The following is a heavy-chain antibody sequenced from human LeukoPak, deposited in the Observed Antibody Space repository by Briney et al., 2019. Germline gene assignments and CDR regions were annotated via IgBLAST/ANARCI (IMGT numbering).Heavy chain of an antibody. CDR3: AKWDTAMAK. CDR2: ISSSGSTR. D-gene: IGHD5-18*01. Sequence: KTGGSLRLSCAASGFTFSDYYMTWIRQAPGKGLEWVSYISSSGSTRYYADSVKGRFTISRDNAKNSLYLQMNSLRAEDTAVYYCAKWDTAMAKWGQGTLVTVSS. V-gene: IGHV3-11*01. CDR1: GFTFSDYY. J-gene: IGHJ4*02.